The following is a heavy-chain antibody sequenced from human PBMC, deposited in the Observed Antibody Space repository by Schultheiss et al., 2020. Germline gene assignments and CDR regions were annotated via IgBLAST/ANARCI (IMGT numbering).Heavy chain of an antibody. D-gene: IGHD4-11*01. V-gene: IGHV3-23*01. Sequence: GGSLRLSCAASGFTFSSYGMHWVRQAPGKGLEWVSSVSGSGDSTYYADSVRGRFTISRDNSKSTLYLQMNSLRAEDTAVYYCAGAVSTWLRSYYFDNWGQGTLVTVSS. CDR3: AGAVSTWLRSYYFDN. CDR1: GFTFSSYG. J-gene: IGHJ4*02. CDR2: VSGSGDST.